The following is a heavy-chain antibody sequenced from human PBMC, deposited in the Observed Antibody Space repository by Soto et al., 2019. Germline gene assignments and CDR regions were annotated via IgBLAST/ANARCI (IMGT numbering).Heavy chain of an antibody. CDR3: ARGPGPTYVVSVAGTGVDFWFAP. CDR1: GYTFTGYY. CDR2: INPNSGGT. V-gene: IGHV1-2*02. Sequence: QVRLVQSGAEVKKPGASVKVSCKASGYTFTGYYMHWVRQAPGQGLEWMGWINPNSGGTNYAQKFQGRVTMTRDTYIHTDYKELSRLRSDDTAVYYCARGPGPTYVVSVAGTGVDFWFAPWGQRTLVTVSS. J-gene: IGHJ5*02. D-gene: IGHD6-19*01.